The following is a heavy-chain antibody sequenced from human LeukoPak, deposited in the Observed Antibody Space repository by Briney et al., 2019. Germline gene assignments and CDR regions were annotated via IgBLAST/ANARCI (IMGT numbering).Heavy chain of an antibody. CDR3: ARVDTAMGWGPRVYYYMDV. CDR2: INPSGGST. D-gene: IGHD5-18*01. CDR1: GYTFTSYY. J-gene: IGHJ6*03. V-gene: IGHV1-46*01. Sequence: ASVKVSCKASGYTFTSYYMHWVRQAPGQGLEWMGIINPSGGSTSCAQKFQGRVTMTRDMSTSTVYMELSSLRSEDTAVYYCARVDTAMGWGPRVYYYMDVWGKGTTVTVSS.